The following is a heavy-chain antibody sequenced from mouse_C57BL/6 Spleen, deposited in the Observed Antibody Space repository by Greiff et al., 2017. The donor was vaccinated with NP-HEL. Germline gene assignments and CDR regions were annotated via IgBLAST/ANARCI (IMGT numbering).Heavy chain of an antibody. CDR3: ARGDYYGSSYFDY. Sequence: VQLQQSGPELVKPGASVKISCKASGYAFSSSWMNWVKQRPGKGREWIGRIYPGDGDTNYNGKFKGKATLTADKSSSTAYMQLSSLTSEDSAVYFCARGDYYGSSYFDYWGQGTTLTVSS. V-gene: IGHV1-82*01. CDR2: IYPGDGDT. D-gene: IGHD1-1*01. J-gene: IGHJ2*01. CDR1: GYAFSSSW.